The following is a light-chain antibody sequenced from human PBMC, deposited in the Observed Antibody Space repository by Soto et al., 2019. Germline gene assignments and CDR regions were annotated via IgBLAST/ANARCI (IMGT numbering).Light chain of an antibody. J-gene: IGLJ1*01. CDR1: SSNIGSNP. Sequence: QSVLTQPPSASGTPGQRVTISCSGSSSNIGSNPVNWYQQLPGTAPKLLIYDNNQRPSGVPDRFSGSKSGTSASLAISGLQSEDGADYYCAAWDDSLNGHSVFGSGTKLTVL. V-gene: IGLV1-44*01. CDR2: DNN. CDR3: AAWDDSLNGHSV.